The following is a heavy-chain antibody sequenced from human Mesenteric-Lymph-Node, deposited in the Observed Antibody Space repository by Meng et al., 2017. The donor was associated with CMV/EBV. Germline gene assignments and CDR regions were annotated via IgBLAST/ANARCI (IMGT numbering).Heavy chain of an antibody. CDR1: GGSFSGYY. V-gene: IGHV4-34*01. J-gene: IGHJ4*02. CDR2: INHSGST. D-gene: IGHD4-23*01. CDR3: ARHQRWLKSEGGFNY. Sequence: QVQLQQWGVGLLKPSEPLALTWAVYGGSFSGYYWSWIRQPPGKGLEWIGEINHSGSTNYNPSLKSRVTISVDTSKNQFSLKLSSVTAADTAVYYCARHQRWLKSEGGFNYWGQGTLVTVSS.